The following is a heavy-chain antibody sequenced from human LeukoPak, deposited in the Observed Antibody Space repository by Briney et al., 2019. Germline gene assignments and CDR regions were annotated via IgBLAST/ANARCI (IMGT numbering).Heavy chain of an antibody. CDR3: ARVSAVMVRGVILFSPGDDY. D-gene: IGHD3-10*01. CDR1: GFTFSSYS. CDR2: ISSSSSYI. J-gene: IGHJ4*02. Sequence: GGSLRLSCAASGFTFSSYSMNWVRQAPGKGLEWVSSISSSSSYIYYADSVKGRFTISRDNAKNSLYLQMNSLRAEDTAVYYCARVSAVMVRGVILFSPGDDYWGQGTLVTVSS. V-gene: IGHV3-21*01.